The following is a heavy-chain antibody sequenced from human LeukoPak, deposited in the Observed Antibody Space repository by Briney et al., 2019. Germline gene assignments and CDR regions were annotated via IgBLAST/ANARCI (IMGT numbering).Heavy chain of an antibody. V-gene: IGHV3-9*01. J-gene: IGHJ5*02. CDR3: AKEFRSGYYFPWFDP. D-gene: IGHD3-22*01. CDR2: ISWNSGSI. CDR1: GFTFDDYA. Sequence: GGSLRLSCAASGFTFDDYAMHWVRHAPGKGLEWVSGISWNSGSISYADSVKGRFTISRDNAKNSLYLQMNSLRAEDTALYYCAKEFRSGYYFPWFDPWGQGTLVTVSS.